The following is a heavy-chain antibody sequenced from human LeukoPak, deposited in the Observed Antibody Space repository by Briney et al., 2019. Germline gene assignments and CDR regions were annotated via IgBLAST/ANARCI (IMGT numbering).Heavy chain of an antibody. CDR1: GFTFSDHY. V-gene: IGHV4-34*12. Sequence: LRLSCAASGFTFSDHYMDWVRQAPGKGLEWIGEIFHSGSTNYNPSLKSRVTMSVDNFKSDFSLQLTSLTAADTAVYYCASGGLVSRYLEYWGQGTLVTVSS. D-gene: IGHD3-3*01. CDR2: IFHSGST. CDR3: ASGGLVSRYLEY. J-gene: IGHJ4*02.